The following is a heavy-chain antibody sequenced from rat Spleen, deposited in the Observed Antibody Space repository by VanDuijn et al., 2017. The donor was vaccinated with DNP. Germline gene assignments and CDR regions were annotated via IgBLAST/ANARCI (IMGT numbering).Heavy chain of an antibody. CDR1: GNSITSNY. V-gene: IGHV3-1*01. D-gene: IGHD1-5*01. J-gene: IGHJ2*01. Sequence: EVQLQESGPGLVKPSQSLSLTCSVTGNSITSNYWGWIRKFPGNEMEWIGHISYSGTTSYHPSLKSRISITRDTSKNQFFLQLSSVTTEDTATYYCARWNIGTSTLDYWGQGVMVTVSS. CDR2: ISYSGTT. CDR3: ARWNIGTSTLDY.